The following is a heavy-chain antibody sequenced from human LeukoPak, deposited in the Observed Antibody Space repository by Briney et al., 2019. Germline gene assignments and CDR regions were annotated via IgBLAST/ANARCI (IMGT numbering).Heavy chain of an antibody. CDR1: GDSISSGDYY. D-gene: IGHD2-15*01. CDR2: INHSGST. J-gene: IGHJ4*02. V-gene: IGHV4-30-4*01. CDR3: ARAPLAFCSGGTCKRYFDY. Sequence: SETLSLTCTVSGDSISSGDYYWSWIRQPPGKGPEWVGYINHSGSTSSNPSLKSRVTMSVDTSKNQFSLKLSSVTAADTAVYYCARAPLAFCSGGTCKRYFDYWGQGTLVTVSS.